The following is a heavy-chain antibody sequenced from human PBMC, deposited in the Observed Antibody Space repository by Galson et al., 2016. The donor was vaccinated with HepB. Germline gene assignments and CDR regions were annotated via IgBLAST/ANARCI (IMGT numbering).Heavy chain of an antibody. Sequence: SVKVSCKASGYSFTNFHINWIRQGPGQGLEWMGWVNPKTGNTGYAQIFQGRVTMTRDTSMSTAYMELFSLRSADTAVYYCARNFGDYIDYWGQGTLVTVSS. D-gene: IGHD3-10*01. V-gene: IGHV1-8*02. CDR1: GYSFTNFH. J-gene: IGHJ4*02. CDR2: VNPKTGNT. CDR3: ARNFGDYIDY.